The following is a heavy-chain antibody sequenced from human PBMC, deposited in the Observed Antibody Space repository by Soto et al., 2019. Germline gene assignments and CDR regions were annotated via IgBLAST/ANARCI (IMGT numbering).Heavy chain of an antibody. CDR3: ARGSAIDTGDALDI. Sequence: EVQLVESGGGLVKPGGSLRLSCAASGFTFSRHSMNWVRQAPGKGLEWVSCISGTGTFIYYSDSVKGRFTISRDDAKSSLYLQMNSLTAEDTAVYYCARGSAIDTGDALDIWGPGTMVTVS. J-gene: IGHJ3*02. CDR2: ISGTGTFI. CDR1: GFTFSRHS. V-gene: IGHV3-21*06. D-gene: IGHD2-21*01.